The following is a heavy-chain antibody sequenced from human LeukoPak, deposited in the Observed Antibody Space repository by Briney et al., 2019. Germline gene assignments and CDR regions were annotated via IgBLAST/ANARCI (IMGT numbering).Heavy chain of an antibody. CDR2: ISGSGGST. J-gene: IGHJ4*02. CDR3: AKGTKAYCSNGSCYYFDY. D-gene: IGHD2-15*01. CDR1: GFTFSNYA. Sequence: PGGSLRLSCAASGFTFSNYAMTWVRQAPGTGLEWVSAISGSGGSTYYADSVKGRFTISRDNSKNTLYLQMNSLRAEDTALYYCAKGTKAYCSNGSCYYFDYWGQGTLVTVPS. V-gene: IGHV3-23*01.